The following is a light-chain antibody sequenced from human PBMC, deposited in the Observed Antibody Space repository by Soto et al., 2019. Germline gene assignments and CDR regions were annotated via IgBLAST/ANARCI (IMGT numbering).Light chain of an antibody. CDR3: SSSTSSSPLV. CDR2: EVR. V-gene: IGLV2-14*01. J-gene: IGLJ1*01. CDR1: ASDVGAYDY. Sequence: QSALTQPASVSGSPGQSITISCTGTASDVGAYDYVSWYQHHPGKPPKLLIFEVRDRPSGVSNRFSGSKSGNTASLTISGLQPEDEADYFCSSSTSSSPLVVGTVTKLTVL.